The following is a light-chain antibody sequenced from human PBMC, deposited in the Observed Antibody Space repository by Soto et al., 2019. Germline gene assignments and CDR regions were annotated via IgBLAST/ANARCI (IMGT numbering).Light chain of an antibody. Sequence: EIVLTQSPATLSLSPGERATLSCRASQSVSSYLAWYQQKPGQAPRLLIYDASNRATGIPARFSGSGSGTDFTLTISSLEPEDFAVYYCQQRGNWLTFGQGSKVEIK. CDR1: QSVSSY. J-gene: IGKJ1*01. V-gene: IGKV3-11*01. CDR3: QQRGNWLT. CDR2: DAS.